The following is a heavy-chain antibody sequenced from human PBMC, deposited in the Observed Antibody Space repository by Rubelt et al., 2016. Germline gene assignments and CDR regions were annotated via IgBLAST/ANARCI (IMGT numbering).Heavy chain of an antibody. J-gene: IGHJ4*02. CDR1: GFSVSSNY. CDR3: AKEGGDTPTVLPGAIDH. CDR2: IYSGGAT. D-gene: IGHD5-18*01. V-gene: IGHV3-66*01. Sequence: EVQLVESGGELVQPGWSLRLSCAASGFSVSSNYMTWVRQAPGKGLEWVSVIYSGGATYYADSVKGRFTISRDNSENTLYLQMNNLRAEDTAVDYCAKEGGDTPTVLPGAIDHWGQGTLVTVSS.